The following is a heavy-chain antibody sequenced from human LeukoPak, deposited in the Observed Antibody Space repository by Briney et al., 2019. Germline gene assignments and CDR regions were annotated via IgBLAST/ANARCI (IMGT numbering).Heavy chain of an antibody. V-gene: IGHV3-66*01. CDR1: GATVNSNY. Sequence: PGGSLRLSCVVSGATVNSNYMSWVRQAPGKGLEWVSVIYSGGSTYYADSVKGRFTISRDISKNTLYLQMNDLRAEDTAVYYCARDFSGYWGQGTLVTVS. CDR2: IYSGGST. D-gene: IGHD3-10*01. J-gene: IGHJ4*01. CDR3: ARDFSGY.